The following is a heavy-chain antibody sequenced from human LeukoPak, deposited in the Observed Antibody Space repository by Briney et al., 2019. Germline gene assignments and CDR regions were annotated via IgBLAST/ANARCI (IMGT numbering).Heavy chain of an antibody. CDR3: ARTTVTTSRYYYYYMDV. V-gene: IGHV1-8*01. J-gene: IGHJ6*03. CDR2: MNPNSGNT. D-gene: IGHD4-17*01. CDR1: GYTFTSYD. Sequence: ASVKVSCKASGYTFTSYDINWVRQATGQGLEWMGWMNPNSGNTGYAQKFQGRVTITRNTSISTAYMELSSLRSEDTAVYYCARTTVTTSRYYYYYMDVWGKGTTVTVSS.